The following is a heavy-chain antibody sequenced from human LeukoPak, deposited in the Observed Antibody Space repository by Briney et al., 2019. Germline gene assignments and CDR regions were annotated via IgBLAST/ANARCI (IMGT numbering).Heavy chain of an antibody. J-gene: IGHJ4*02. D-gene: IGHD3-9*01. Sequence: SETLSLTCTVSGYSISSGYYWGWIRQPPGKGLEWIGSIYHSGSTYYNPSLQSRVTISVDTSKNQFSLKLSSVTAADTAVYYCARISLTGYAPISGYFDYWGQGTLVTVSS. CDR1: GYSISSGYY. V-gene: IGHV4-38-2*02. CDR3: ARISLTGYAPISGYFDY. CDR2: IYHSGST.